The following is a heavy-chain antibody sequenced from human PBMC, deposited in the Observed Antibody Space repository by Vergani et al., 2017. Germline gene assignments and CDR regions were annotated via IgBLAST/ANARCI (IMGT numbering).Heavy chain of an antibody. Sequence: QVQLRQWGAGLVKPSETLSLTCAVYGGSFSGYYWSWIRQPPGKGLEWIGEINHSGSTNYNPSLKSRVTISVDTSKNQFSLKLSSVTAADTAVYYCARGRGYCSGGSCYGDYWGQGTLVTVSS. V-gene: IGHV4-34*02. CDR3: ARGRGYCSGGSCYGDY. J-gene: IGHJ4*02. CDR2: INHSGST. CDR1: GGSFSGYY. D-gene: IGHD2-15*01.